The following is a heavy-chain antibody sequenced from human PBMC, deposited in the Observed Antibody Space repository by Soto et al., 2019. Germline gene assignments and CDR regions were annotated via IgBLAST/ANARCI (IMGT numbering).Heavy chain of an antibody. CDR2: ISAYNGNT. J-gene: IGHJ4*02. V-gene: IGHV1-18*01. CDR3: ARDWAAAVPFDY. D-gene: IGHD6-13*01. CDR1: GYTFTIYG. Sequence: ASVKVSCKASGYTFTIYGISWVRQAPGQGLEWIGWISAYNGNTNYAQKLQGRVTMTTDTSTSTAYMELRSLRSDDTAVYYCARDWAAAVPFDYWGQGTLVTVPQ.